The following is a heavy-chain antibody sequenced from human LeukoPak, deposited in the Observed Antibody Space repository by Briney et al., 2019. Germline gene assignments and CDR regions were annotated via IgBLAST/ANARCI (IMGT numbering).Heavy chain of an antibody. Sequence: SETLSLTCTVSGGSIRSHYWGWIRQPPGKELEWIASFSNSGNANYNPSLKSRVTISIDSSKNQLSLKLSSVTTADTAVYYCARDNYIGYFDYWGQGTLVTVSS. D-gene: IGHD4-11*01. CDR3: ARDNYIGYFDY. CDR2: FSNSGNA. V-gene: IGHV4-59*11. J-gene: IGHJ4*02. CDR1: GGSIRSHY.